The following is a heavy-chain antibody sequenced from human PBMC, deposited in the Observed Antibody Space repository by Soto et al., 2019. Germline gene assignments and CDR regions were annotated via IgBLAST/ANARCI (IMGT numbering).Heavy chain of an antibody. J-gene: IGHJ4*02. CDR3: ARLFWSGSFDY. Sequence: SETLSLTWTVSGGSISSGGYYWSWIRQHPGKGLEWIGYIYYSGSTYYNPSPKSRVTISVDTSKNQFSLKLSSVTAADTAVYYCARLFWSGSFDYWGQGTLVTVSS. D-gene: IGHD3-3*01. CDR2: IYYSGST. V-gene: IGHV4-31*02. CDR1: GGSISSGGYY.